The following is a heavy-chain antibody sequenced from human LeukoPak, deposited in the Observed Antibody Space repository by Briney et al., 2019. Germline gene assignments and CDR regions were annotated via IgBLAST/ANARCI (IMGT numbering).Heavy chain of an antibody. CDR1: GFTVSSNY. D-gene: IGHD2-21*01. V-gene: IGHV3-53*01. CDR2: IYSGGST. Sequence: SGGSLRLSCAASGFTVSSNYMSWVRQAPGKGLEWVSVIYSGGSTYYADSVKGRFTISRDNSKNTLYLQMNSLRAEDTAMYYCTRILVGGNRAFDIWGQGTMATVSS. CDR3: TRILVGGNRAFDI. J-gene: IGHJ3*02.